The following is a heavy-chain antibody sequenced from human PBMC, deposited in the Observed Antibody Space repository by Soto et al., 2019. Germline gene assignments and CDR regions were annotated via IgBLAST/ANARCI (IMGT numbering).Heavy chain of an antibody. CDR1: GGSFSGYY. D-gene: IGHD3-10*01. CDR3: ARGSEAGVLYYNWFDP. V-gene: IGHV4-34*01. Sequence: QVQLQQWGAGLLKPSETLSLTCAVYGGSFSGYYWSWIRQPPGKGLEWIGEINHSGSTNYNPSLKSRVTISVDTSKTQFSLKLSSVTAADTAVYYCARGSEAGVLYYNWFDPWGQGTLVTVSS. J-gene: IGHJ5*02. CDR2: INHSGST.